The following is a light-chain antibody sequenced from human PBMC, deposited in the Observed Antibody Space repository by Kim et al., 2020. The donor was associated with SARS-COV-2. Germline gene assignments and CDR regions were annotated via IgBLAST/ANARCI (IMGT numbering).Light chain of an antibody. CDR3: QAWDSSTAHWV. V-gene: IGLV3-1*01. Sequence: PGQTASITCSGDKLGDKYACWYQQKPGQSPVLVIYQDSKRPSGIPERFSGSNSGNTATLTISGTQAMDEADYYCQAWDSSTAHWVFGGGTQLTVL. J-gene: IGLJ3*02. CDR1: KLGDKY. CDR2: QDS.